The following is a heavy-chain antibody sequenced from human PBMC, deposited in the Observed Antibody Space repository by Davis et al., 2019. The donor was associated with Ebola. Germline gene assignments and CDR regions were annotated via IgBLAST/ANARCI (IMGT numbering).Heavy chain of an antibody. Sequence: PSETLSLTCAVYGGSFSGYYWSWIRQPPGKGLEWIGEINHSGSTNYNPSLKSRVTTSVDTSKNQFSLKLSSVTAADTAVYYCARARAQRGIAAAGTNRLDPWGQGTLVTVSS. CDR1: GGSFSGYY. V-gene: IGHV4-34*01. J-gene: IGHJ5*02. D-gene: IGHD6-13*01. CDR3: ARARAQRGIAAAGTNRLDP. CDR2: INHSGST.